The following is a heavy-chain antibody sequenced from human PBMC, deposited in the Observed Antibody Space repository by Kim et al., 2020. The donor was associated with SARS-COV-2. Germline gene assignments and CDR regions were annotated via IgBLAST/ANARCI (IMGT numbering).Heavy chain of an antibody. V-gene: IGHV4-39*01. D-gene: IGHD3-22*01. CDR3: ARQEYYDSSGYYYY. Sequence: NPSLKSRVTISVDTSKNQFSLKLSSVTAADTAVYYCARQEYYDSSGYYYYWGQGTLVTVSS. J-gene: IGHJ4*02.